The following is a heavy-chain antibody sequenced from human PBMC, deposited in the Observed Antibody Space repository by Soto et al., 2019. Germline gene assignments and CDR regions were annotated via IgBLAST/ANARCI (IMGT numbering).Heavy chain of an antibody. CDR3: ARDPTVNPPYYGMDV. CDR1: GGSISSYY. V-gene: IGHV4-59*01. D-gene: IGHD4-4*01. CDR2: IYYSGST. J-gene: IGHJ6*02. Sequence: SETLSLTCTVSGGSISSYYWSWIRQPPGKGLEWIGYIYYSGSTNYNPSLKSRVTVSVDTSKNQFSLKLSSVTAADTAVYYCARDPTVNPPYYGMDVWGQGTTVTVSS.